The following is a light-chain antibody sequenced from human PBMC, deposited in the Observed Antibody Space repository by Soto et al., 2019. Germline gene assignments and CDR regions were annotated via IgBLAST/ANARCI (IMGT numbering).Light chain of an antibody. CDR2: STS. Sequence: EIVLTQSPGTRSLSPGERATLSCRASQSVTSPFLAWYQQKPGQPPRLLIYSTSGRATGIPDRFSGSGSGTDFTLTISSLEPEDSAVYYCQQYGSSPRTFGQGTKVEV. CDR1: QSVTSPF. CDR3: QQYGSSPRT. V-gene: IGKV3-20*01. J-gene: IGKJ1*01.